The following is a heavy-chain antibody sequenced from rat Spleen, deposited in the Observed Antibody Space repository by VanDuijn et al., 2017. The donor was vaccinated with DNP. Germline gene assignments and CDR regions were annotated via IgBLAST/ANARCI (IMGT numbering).Heavy chain of an antibody. D-gene: IGHD4-3*01. CDR3: ARSGTTMGTLFFDY. J-gene: IGHJ2*01. V-gene: IGHV2-27*01. CDR1: GFSLPSYH. Sequence: QVLLKESGPGLVQPSQTLSLTCSVSGFSLPSYHVLWVRQPPGKGLEWMGRIQSGGSTDYNSTLKSRLSISRDTSKSQVFLEMSSVQTEDTAMYFCARSGTTMGTLFFDYWGQGVMVTVSS. CDR2: IQSGGST.